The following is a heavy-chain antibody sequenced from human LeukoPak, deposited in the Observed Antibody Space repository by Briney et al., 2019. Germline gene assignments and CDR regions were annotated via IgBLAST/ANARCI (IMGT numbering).Heavy chain of an antibody. CDR3: AGSLGYCTSNVCYLKY. Sequence: VASVKVSCKTSGYSENFYGITWVRQVAGQGLEWMGWISAQHGQTEYAPSSQDRVTMTTDTYTNTTYMELRSLRSDDTAVYYCAGSLGYCTSNVCYLKYWGQGTLVTVSS. CDR2: ISAQHGQT. CDR1: GYSENFYG. J-gene: IGHJ4*02. V-gene: IGHV1-18*01. D-gene: IGHD2-8*01.